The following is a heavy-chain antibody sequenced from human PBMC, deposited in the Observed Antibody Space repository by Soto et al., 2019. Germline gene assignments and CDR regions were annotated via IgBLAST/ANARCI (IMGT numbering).Heavy chain of an antibody. CDR3: ATAGCSGGSCRPYYYYGMDV. V-gene: IGHV1-69*06. J-gene: IGHJ6*02. CDR2: IIPIFGTA. D-gene: IGHD2-15*01. Sequence: SVKVSCKASGGTFSSYAISLVRQAPGQGLEWMGGIIPIFGTANYAQKFQGRVTITADKSTSTAYMELSSLRPEDTAVYYCATAGCSGGSCRPYYYYGMDVWGQGTTVTVSS. CDR1: GGTFSSYA.